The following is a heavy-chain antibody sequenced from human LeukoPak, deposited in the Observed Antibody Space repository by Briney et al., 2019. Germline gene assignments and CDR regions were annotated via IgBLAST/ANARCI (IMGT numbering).Heavy chain of an antibody. J-gene: IGHJ4*02. CDR3: ARENSGSYREFDY. V-gene: IGHV4-4*07. D-gene: IGHD1-26*01. CDR1: GGSISSYY. CDR2: IYPSGST. Sequence: PSGTLSLTCTVSGGSISSYYWTWIRQPAGKGLERIGRIYPSGSTNYNPSLKSRVTMSVDTSKNQFSLKLSSVTAADTAVYYCARENSGSYREFDYWGQGTLVTVSS.